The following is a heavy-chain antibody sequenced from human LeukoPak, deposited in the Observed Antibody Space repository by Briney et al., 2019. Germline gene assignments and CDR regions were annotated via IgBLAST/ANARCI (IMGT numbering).Heavy chain of an antibody. CDR2: ISSSSSYI. CDR3: ARLSSIAAAGTTDWFDP. V-gene: IGHV3-21*01. Sequence: GGSLRLSCAASGFTFSSYSMNWVRQAPGKGLEWVSSISSSSSYIYYADSVKGRFTISRDNAKNSLYLQMNSLGAEDTAVYYCARLSSIAAAGTTDWFDPWGQGTLVTVSS. CDR1: GFTFSSYS. D-gene: IGHD6-13*01. J-gene: IGHJ5*02.